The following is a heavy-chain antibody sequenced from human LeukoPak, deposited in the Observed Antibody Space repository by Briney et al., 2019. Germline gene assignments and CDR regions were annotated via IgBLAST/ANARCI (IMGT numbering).Heavy chain of an antibody. CDR2: INHSGST. D-gene: IGHD6-13*01. V-gene: IGHV4-34*01. CDR3: ARGLGGIAAAGTRPLPPYYMDV. CDR1: GGSFSDYY. J-gene: IGHJ6*03. Sequence: PSETLSLTCAVYGGSFSDYYWSWLRQPPGKGLEWIGEINHSGSTNYNPSLKSRAMISVETSKKHFILMLSSVTAADTAVYYCARGLGGIAAAGTRPLPPYYMDVWGKGTTVTVSS.